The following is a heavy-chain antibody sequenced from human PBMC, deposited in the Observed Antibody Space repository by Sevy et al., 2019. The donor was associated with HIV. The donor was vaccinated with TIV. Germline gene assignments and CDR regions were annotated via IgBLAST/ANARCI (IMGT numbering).Heavy chain of an antibody. CDR3: AKFAGDFPHFDF. D-gene: IGHD7-27*01. CDR2: ISDTGTST. Sequence: GGSLRLSCAASGFTFSTYSMTWVRQAPRKGLEWVSAISDTGTSTYYTDSVEGRFTISRDNSKSTLFLHMSSLRAEDTALYYCAKFAGDFPHFDFWGLGTLVTVSS. CDR1: GFTFSTYS. J-gene: IGHJ4*02. V-gene: IGHV3-23*01.